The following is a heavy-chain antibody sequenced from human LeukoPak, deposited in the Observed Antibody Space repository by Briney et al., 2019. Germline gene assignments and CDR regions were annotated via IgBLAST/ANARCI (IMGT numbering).Heavy chain of an antibody. J-gene: IGHJ3*02. CDR2: IYTSGST. V-gene: IGHV4-4*07. D-gene: IGHD3/OR15-3a*01. CDR1: GGSISSYY. CDR3: ARDSLPGTGHGAFDI. Sequence: SETLSLTCTVSGGSISSYYWSWIREPAGKGLEWIGRIYTSGSTNYNPSLKSRVTMSVDTSKNQFSLKLSSVTAADTAVYYCARDSLPGTGHGAFDIWGQGTMVTVSS.